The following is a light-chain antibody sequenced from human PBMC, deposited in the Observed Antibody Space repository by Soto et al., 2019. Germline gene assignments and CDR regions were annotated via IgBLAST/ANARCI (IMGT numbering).Light chain of an antibody. CDR1: QSITTW. Sequence: DIQMTQSPSTLSASVGDRVVITCRASQSITTWLAWYQQKPAKAPKLLIYAASSLQSGVPSRFSGSGSGTEFTLTISSLQPEDFATYYCLQHNSYPRTFGQGTKVDIK. J-gene: IGKJ1*01. V-gene: IGKV1-5*01. CDR2: AAS. CDR3: LQHNSYPRT.